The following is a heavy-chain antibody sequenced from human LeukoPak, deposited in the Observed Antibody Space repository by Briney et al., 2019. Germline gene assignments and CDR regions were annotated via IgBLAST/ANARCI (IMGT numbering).Heavy chain of an antibody. CDR3: AADYYYDSSGYGFDI. J-gene: IGHJ3*02. Sequence: GGSLRLSCAASGFTVSSNYMSWVRQAPGKGLEWVSVIYSGGSTYYADSVKGRFTISRDNSKNTLYLQMNSLRAEDTAGYYCAADYYYDSSGYGFDIWGQGTMVTVSS. CDR1: GFTVSSNY. V-gene: IGHV3-66*02. D-gene: IGHD3-22*01. CDR2: IYSGGST.